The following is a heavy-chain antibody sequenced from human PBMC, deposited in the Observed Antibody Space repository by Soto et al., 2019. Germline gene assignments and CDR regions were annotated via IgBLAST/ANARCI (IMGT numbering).Heavy chain of an antibody. CDR1: GFTFSTYT. CDR2: INGRSNYV. J-gene: IGHJ4*02. V-gene: IGHV3-21*01. D-gene: IGHD1-26*01. Sequence: KPGGSLRLSCVFSGFTFSTYTMNWVRQAPGKGLEWVSSINGRSNYVYYADSVKGRFTISGDNAKNSLYLQMNRLRAEDTAIYYCAREDGVVGSSSAFDHWGLGTLVTVSS. CDR3: AREDGVVGSSSAFDH.